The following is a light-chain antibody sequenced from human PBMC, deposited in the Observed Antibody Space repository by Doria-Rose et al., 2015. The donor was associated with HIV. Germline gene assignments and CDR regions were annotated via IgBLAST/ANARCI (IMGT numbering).Light chain of an antibody. J-gene: IGKJ1*01. V-gene: IGKV3-20*01. CDR3: HQYGTSWT. CDR2: DGS. CDR1: QSFSSTY. Sequence: TQSPGTLSLSPGERATLSCSASQSFSSTYLAWYQQKPGQAPSLLIYDGSTRATGIPDRFSASGSVTDFALTTNRLEPEDFALYYCHQYGTSWTFGQGTRVEI.